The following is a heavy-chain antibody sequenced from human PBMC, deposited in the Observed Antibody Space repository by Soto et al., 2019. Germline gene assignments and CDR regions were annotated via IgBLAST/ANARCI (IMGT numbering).Heavy chain of an antibody. CDR3: AKDLLWFGELLAGY. V-gene: IGHV3-23*01. CDR1: GFTFSSYA. Sequence: EVPLLESGGGLVQPGGSLRLSCAASGFTFSSYAMSWVRQAPGKGLEWVSAISGSGGSTYYADSVKGRFTISRDNSTNTLYLQMNSLRAEDTAVYYCAKDLLWFGELLAGYWGQGTLVTVSS. CDR2: ISGSGGST. D-gene: IGHD3-10*01. J-gene: IGHJ4*02.